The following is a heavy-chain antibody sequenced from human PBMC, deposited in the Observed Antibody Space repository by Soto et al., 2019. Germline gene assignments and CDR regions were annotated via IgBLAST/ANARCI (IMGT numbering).Heavy chain of an antibody. J-gene: IGHJ4*02. CDR3: ARADYDYVWGSYTPYYFDY. D-gene: IGHD3-16*01. CDR1: GGSISSYY. CDR2: IYYSGST. Sequence: PSETLSLTCTGSGGSISSYYWSWIRQPPGKGLEWIGYIYYSGSTNYNPSLKSRVTISVDTSKNQFSLKLSSVTAADTAVYYCARADYDYVWGSYTPYYFDYWGQGTLVTVSS. V-gene: IGHV4-59*01.